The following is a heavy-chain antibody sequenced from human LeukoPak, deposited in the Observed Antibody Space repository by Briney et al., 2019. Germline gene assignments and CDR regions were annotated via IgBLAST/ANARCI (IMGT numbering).Heavy chain of an antibody. J-gene: IGHJ3*02. Sequence: SETLSLTCTVSGGSGDSINTYYWNWIRQPPGKGLEWIGCIFYSGSTYYNPSLKSRVTISVDTSKNQFSLRLSSVTAADTAVYYCARTNAFDIWGQGTMVTVSS. CDR1: GGSGDSINTYY. V-gene: IGHV4-59*08. CDR3: ARTNAFDI. CDR2: IFYSGST.